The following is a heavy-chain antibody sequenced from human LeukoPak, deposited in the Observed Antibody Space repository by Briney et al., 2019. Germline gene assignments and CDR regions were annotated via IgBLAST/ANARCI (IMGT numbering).Heavy chain of an antibody. Sequence: PGGSLRLSCAASGFTFSDAWMSWVRQAPGKGLEWVGRIKSKTDGGTTDYAAPVKGRFTISRDDSKNTLYLQMNSLKIEDTAAYYCARYYGDSGSQYYFNYWGQGTLVTVSS. CDR3: ARYYGDSGSQYYFNY. D-gene: IGHD3-22*01. V-gene: IGHV3-15*01. CDR2: IKSKTDGGTT. J-gene: IGHJ4*02. CDR1: GFTFSDAW.